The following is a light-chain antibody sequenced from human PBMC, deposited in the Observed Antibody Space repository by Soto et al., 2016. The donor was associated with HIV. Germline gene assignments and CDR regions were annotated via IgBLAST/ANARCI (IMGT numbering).Light chain of an antibody. CDR2: GKN. CDR1: SLKKYY. Sequence: SSELTQDPAVSVALGQTVRITCQGDSLKKYYASWYQQKPGQAPILVLYGKNNWPSGIPDRFSGSSSGNTASLTITGSQAEDEADYYCNSRDSSGDHYVFGTGTTVTVL. J-gene: IGLJ1*01. V-gene: IGLV3-19*01. CDR3: NSRDSSGDHYV.